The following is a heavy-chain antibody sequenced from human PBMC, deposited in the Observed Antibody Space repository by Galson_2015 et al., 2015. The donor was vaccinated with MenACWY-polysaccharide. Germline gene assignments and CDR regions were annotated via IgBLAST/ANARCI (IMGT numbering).Heavy chain of an antibody. CDR1: GFTVSANY. J-gene: IGHJ3*02. Sequence: LRLSCAASGFTVSANYMSWVRQAPGRGLEWVSIIYVGGSRHYADSVKGRFTISEDNSENTLYLQMNSLRAEDTAVYYCARGASQVGGLASWSFDIWGPGTMVTVSS. CDR2: IYVGGSR. CDR3: ARGASQVGGLASWSFDI. V-gene: IGHV3-53*01. D-gene: IGHD1-26*01.